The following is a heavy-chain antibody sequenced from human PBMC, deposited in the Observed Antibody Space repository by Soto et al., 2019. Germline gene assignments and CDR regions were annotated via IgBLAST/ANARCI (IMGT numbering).Heavy chain of an antibody. CDR1: GWSFSGYS. J-gene: IGHJ6*02. D-gene: IGHD3-3*01. Sequence: XETLSLPCAVYGWSFSGYSWSWIRQPPGKGLEWIGEINHSGSTNYNPSLKSRVTISVDTSKNQFSLKLSSVTAADTAVYYCARRSGYYYYYYGMDVWGQGTTVTVSS. CDR3: ARRSGYYYYYYGMDV. V-gene: IGHV4-34*01. CDR2: INHSGST.